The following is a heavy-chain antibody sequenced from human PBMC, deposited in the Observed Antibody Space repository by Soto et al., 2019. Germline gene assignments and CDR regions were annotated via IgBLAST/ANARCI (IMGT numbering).Heavy chain of an antibody. J-gene: IGHJ3*02. CDR3: ARRTVVTPDIFDI. V-gene: IGHV5-51*01. CDR2: IYPSDSDT. CDR1: GYNFANYW. Sequence: GESLKISCKGAGYNFANYWIGWVRQMPGNDLEWMGIIYPSDSDTKYNPSFQGQVTISADKSISTAYLQWSSLKASDTAIYYCARRTVVTPDIFDIWGQGTVVTVSS. D-gene: IGHD2-21*02.